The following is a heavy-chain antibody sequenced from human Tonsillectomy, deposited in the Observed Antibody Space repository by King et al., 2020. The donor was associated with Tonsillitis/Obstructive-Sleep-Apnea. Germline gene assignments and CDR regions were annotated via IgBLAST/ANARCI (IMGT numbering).Heavy chain of an antibody. D-gene: IGHD6-13*01. CDR2: IMPILGIA. CDR3: ARYSMNYYAMDV. CDR1: GGTFSSYV. Sequence: VQLVESGAEVKRPGSSVKVSCKASGGTFSSYVISWVRQAPGQGLEWMGGIMPILGIANDAQKFQGRVTITADRSTSTAYMELSSLRSEDTAVYYCARYSMNYYAMDVWGQGTTVIVSS. V-gene: IGHV1-69*10. J-gene: IGHJ6*02.